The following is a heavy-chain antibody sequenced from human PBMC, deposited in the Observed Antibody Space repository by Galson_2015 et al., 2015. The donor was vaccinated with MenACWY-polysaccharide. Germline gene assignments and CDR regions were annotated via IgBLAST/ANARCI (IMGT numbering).Heavy chain of an antibody. CDR3: AGGGRAVSNRNWFDP. D-gene: IGHD3-16*01. V-gene: IGHV4-31*03. Sequence: TLSLTCTVSGDSITRGGYFWRWIRQHPGEGLGWIASISYDGGTYYNPSLKSRVTISVDTPKNQFSLKLNSVTAGDTAVYYCAGGGRAVSNRNWFDPWGQGTLVTVSS. CDR1: GDSITRGGYF. CDR2: ISYDGGT. J-gene: IGHJ5*02.